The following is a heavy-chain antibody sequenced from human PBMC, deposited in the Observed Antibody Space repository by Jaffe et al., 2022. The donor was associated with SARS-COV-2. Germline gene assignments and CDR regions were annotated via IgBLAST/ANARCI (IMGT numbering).Heavy chain of an antibody. CDR2: INAGNGNT. V-gene: IGHV1-3*01. CDR1: GYTFTSYA. Sequence: QVQLVQSGAEVKKPGASVKVSCKASGYTFTSYAMHWVRQAPGQRLEWMGWINAGNGNTKYSQKFQGRVTITRDTSASTAYMELSSLRSEDTAVYYCARGGITMIVVLHDGSAFDIWGQGTMVTVSS. J-gene: IGHJ3*02. D-gene: IGHD3-22*01. CDR3: ARGGITMIVVLHDGSAFDI.